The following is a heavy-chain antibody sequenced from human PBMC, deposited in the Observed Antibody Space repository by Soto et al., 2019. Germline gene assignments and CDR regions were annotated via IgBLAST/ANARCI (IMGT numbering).Heavy chain of an antibody. CDR2: IYYSGST. D-gene: IGHD4-4*01. Sequence: SETLSLTCTVSGGSISSSSYYWGWIRQPPGKGLEWIGSIYYSGSTYYNPSLKSRVTISVDTSKNQFSLKLSSVTAADTSVYYCARILDDYTDWVYYYMDVWGKGTTVTVSS. J-gene: IGHJ6*03. CDR3: ARILDDYTDWVYYYMDV. CDR1: GGSISSSSYY. V-gene: IGHV4-39*01.